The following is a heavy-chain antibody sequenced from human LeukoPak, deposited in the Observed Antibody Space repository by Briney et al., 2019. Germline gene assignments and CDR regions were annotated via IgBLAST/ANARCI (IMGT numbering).Heavy chain of an antibody. J-gene: IGHJ4*02. CDR2: IHYSGDT. CDR3: ARDLELERNRWNYFES. D-gene: IGHD1-1*01. V-gene: IGHV4-59*01. Sequence: SETLSLTCSVSSVSLSSFFWSWLRQPPGKGLDWIGSIHYSGDTKYNPSLKSRVSLSVDTSKQQFSLRLSSVTAADTAVYYCARDLELERNRWNYFESWGQGTLVTVSS. CDR1: SVSLSSFF.